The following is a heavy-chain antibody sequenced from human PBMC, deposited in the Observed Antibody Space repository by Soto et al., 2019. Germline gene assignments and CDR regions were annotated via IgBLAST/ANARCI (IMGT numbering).Heavy chain of an antibody. CDR1: GYTFTSYT. CDR3: ARVLEILKLGLPRGGVFDI. CDR2: INAGNGNT. Sequence: ASVKVSCKASGYTFTSYTMHWVRQAPGQRLEWMGWINAGNGNTKYSQMFQGRVTITRDTSASTAYMDLSRLRSADTAVYYCARVLEILKLGLPRGGVFDIWGQGTMVPVSS. V-gene: IGHV1-3*01. D-gene: IGHD3-16*01. J-gene: IGHJ3*02.